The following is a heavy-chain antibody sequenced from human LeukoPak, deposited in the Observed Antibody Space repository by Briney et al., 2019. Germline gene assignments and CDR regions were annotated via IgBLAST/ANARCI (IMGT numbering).Heavy chain of an antibody. V-gene: IGHV4-4*07. J-gene: IGHJ6*02. Sequence: SETLSLTCSVSGGSITSYYWSWIRRPAGKGLEWIGRIYSSGITNYNPSLKSRVTISVDTSKNQFSLKLSSVTAADTAVYYCARGGDYYYGMDVWGQGTTVTVSS. CDR2: IYSSGIT. CDR1: GGSITSYY. CDR3: ARGGDYYYGMDV. D-gene: IGHD3-10*01.